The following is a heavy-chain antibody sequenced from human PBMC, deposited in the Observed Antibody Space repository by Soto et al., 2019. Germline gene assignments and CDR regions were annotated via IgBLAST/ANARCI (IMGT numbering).Heavy chain of an antibody. Sequence: ASVKVSCKASGGTFSSYAISWVRQAPGQGLEWMGGIIPIFGTANYAQKFQGRVTITADESTSTAHMELSSLRSEDTAVYYCAREGVPAAIGYYYYGMDVWGQGTTVTVSS. D-gene: IGHD2-2*02. J-gene: IGHJ6*02. CDR1: GGTFSSYA. CDR3: AREGVPAAIGYYYYGMDV. V-gene: IGHV1-69*13. CDR2: IIPIFGTA.